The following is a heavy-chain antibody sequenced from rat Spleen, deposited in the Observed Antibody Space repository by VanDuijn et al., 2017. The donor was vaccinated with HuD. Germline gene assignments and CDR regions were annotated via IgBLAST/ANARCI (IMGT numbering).Heavy chain of an antibody. CDR1: GFSLSSYG. J-gene: IGHJ2*01. Sequence: QVQLKESGPGLVQPSQTLSLTCTVSGFSLSSYGVIWVRQPPGKGLEWMGRIQSGGSTDYNSALKSRLSISRDTSKSQVFLKMNSLQTEDTAMYFCARGALFDYWGQGVMVTVSS. V-gene: IGHV2-1*01. CDR2: IQSGGST. CDR3: ARGALFDY.